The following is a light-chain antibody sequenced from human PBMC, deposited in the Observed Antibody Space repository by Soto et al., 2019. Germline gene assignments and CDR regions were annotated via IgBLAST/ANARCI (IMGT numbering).Light chain of an antibody. CDR3: QQFHTYPWT. V-gene: IGKV1-9*01. CDR2: TAS. J-gene: IGKJ1*01. Sequence: DVQLTQSPSFLSASVGDRVTITCRASQGITNYLAWYQQKPGKAPKPLIYTASTLQSGVPSRFSGSGAGEEFTLTITGLQPEDCATYFCQQFHTYPWTVGQGTKVDIK. CDR1: QGITNY.